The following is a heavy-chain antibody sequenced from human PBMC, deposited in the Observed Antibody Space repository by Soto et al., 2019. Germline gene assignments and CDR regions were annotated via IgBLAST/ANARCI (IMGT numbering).Heavy chain of an antibody. V-gene: IGHV1-3*01. CDR2: INAGNGNT. CDR3: ARGRETMARGVIDKYDY. J-gene: IGHJ4*02. Sequence: ASVKVSCKASGYTFTSYGMHWVRQAPGQRLEWMGWINAGNGNTKYSQKFQGRVTITRDTSASTAYMELSSLRSEDTAVYYCARGRETMARGVIDKYDYWGQGTQVTAPQ. CDR1: GYTFTSYG. D-gene: IGHD3-10*01.